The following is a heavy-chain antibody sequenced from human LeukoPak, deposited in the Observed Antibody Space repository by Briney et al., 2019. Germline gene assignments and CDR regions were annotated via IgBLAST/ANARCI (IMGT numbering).Heavy chain of an antibody. CDR1: GFTFSSYS. Sequence: GGSLRLSCAASGFTFSSYSMNWVRQGPGKGLEWVSGISFNSGTIAYADSVKGRFTISRDNAKNSLYLQMNSLRAEDTALYYCAKDFSSGYYYFDYWGQGTLVTVSS. V-gene: IGHV3-9*01. J-gene: IGHJ4*02. D-gene: IGHD3-22*01. CDR2: ISFNSGTI. CDR3: AKDFSSGYYYFDY.